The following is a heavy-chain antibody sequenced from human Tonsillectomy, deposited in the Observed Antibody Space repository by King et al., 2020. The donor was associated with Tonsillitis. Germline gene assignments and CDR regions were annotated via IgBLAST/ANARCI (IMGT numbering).Heavy chain of an antibody. V-gene: IGHV3-21*01. J-gene: IGHJ6*03. Sequence: VQLVESGGGLVKPGGSLRLSCAAFGFTFSSYSMNWVRQAPGKGLEWVSSISSSSSYIYYADSVRGRFTISRDNAKNSLYLQRNSLRAEDTAVYYCARESYDSSGFDYYYYYYMDVWGKGTTVTVSS. D-gene: IGHD3-22*01. CDR2: ISSSSSYI. CDR1: GFTFSSYS. CDR3: ARESYDSSGFDYYYYYYMDV.